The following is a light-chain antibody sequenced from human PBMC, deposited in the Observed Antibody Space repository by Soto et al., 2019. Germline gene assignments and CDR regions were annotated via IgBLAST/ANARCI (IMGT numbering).Light chain of an antibody. V-gene: IGLV2-14*01. CDR1: SSDVGGYNY. Sequence: QSALTQPASVSGSPGQSITISCTGNSSDVGGYNYVSWYQQHPGKVPKLMIYDVSNRPSGVSNRFSGSKSGNTASLTISGLQAEDEADYYCSSYTSSSTLVVFGGGTKLTVL. CDR2: DVS. CDR3: SSYTSSSTLVV. J-gene: IGLJ2*01.